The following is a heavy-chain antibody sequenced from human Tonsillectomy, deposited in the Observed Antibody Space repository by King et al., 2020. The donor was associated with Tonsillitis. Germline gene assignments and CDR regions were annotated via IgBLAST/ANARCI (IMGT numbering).Heavy chain of an antibody. CDR1: GGSISSGSYY. CDR2: IYTSGST. Sequence: QLQESGPGLVKPSQTLSLTCTVSGGSISSGSYYLSWIRQPAGKGLELIGRIYTSGSTHYNPSPKSRVTMSVDTSKNQFSLKLSSVTAADTAVYYCARVTWYYDFWSGYPNWFDPWGQGTLVTVSS. V-gene: IGHV4-61*02. J-gene: IGHJ5*02. D-gene: IGHD3-3*01. CDR3: ARVTWYYDFWSGYPNWFDP.